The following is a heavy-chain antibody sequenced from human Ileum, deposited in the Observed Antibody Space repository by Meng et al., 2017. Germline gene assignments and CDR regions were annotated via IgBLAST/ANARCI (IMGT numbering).Heavy chain of an antibody. D-gene: IGHD1-26*01. CDR2: INHSATT. V-gene: IGHV4-34*01. CDR1: CRSISTYN. J-gene: IGHJ2*01. CDR3: ARSERSVYWYFDL. Sequence: QVRLQHCGTVVLMPSITLSLTSGVYCRSISTYNGTCIPPPPANGLQWIGEINHSATTYYSPSLMGRVSVSVDTSKNQLSLKLTSVIGADTAVSYCARSERSVYWYFDLWGHGTLVTVSS.